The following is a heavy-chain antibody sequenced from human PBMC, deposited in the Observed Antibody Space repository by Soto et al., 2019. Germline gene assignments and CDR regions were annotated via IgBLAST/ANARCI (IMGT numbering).Heavy chain of an antibody. D-gene: IGHD3-10*01. CDR1: GGSITGYY. Sequence: PSETLSLTFTVSGGSITGYYWSWIRQPPGRGLEWIGYIDYSGSTNYNPHLQSLVTISVDTSKNHLSLKLTSVTAADTAVYYCARANYGSHSYYNFVYXWGQGTLFTVSX. CDR3: ARANYGSHSYYNFVYX. J-gene: IGHJ5*02. CDR2: IDYSGST. V-gene: IGHV4-59*01.